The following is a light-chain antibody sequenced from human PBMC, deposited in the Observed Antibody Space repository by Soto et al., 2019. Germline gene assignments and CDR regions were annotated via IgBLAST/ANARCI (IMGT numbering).Light chain of an antibody. V-gene: IGKV3-20*01. CDR1: QSISSSY. CDR3: QQYVSSPPT. Sequence: EIVLTQSSGTLSLSPGERATLSCRASQSISSSYLAWYQQKPGQAPRLLIYDASSRATGIPDRFSGSGSGTDFTLTISRLEPEDFAVYYCQQYVSSPPTFGQGTEVEIK. J-gene: IGKJ1*01. CDR2: DAS.